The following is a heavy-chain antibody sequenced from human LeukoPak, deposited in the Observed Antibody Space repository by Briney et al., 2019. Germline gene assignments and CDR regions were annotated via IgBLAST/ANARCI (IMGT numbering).Heavy chain of an antibody. CDR3: ARGRYSGRRYYYMDV. CDR2: IYYSGST. CDR1: GGSISSSSYY. D-gene: IGHD1-26*01. J-gene: IGHJ6*03. Sequence: SETLSLTCTVSGGSISSSSYYWGWIRQPPGKGLEWIGSIYYSGSTYYDPSLKSRVTISVDTSKNQFSLKLSSVTAADTAVYYCARGRYSGRRYYYMDVWGKGTTVTVSS. V-gene: IGHV4-39*07.